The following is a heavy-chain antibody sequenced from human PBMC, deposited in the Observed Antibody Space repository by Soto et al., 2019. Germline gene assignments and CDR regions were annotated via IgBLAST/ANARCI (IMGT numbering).Heavy chain of an antibody. J-gene: IGHJ6*03. V-gene: IGHV3-21*01. CDR3: ARDPPRISPDYYYYYYMDV. CDR1: GFTFSSYS. Sequence: GGSLRLSCAASGFTFSSYSMNWVRQAPGKGLEWVSSISSSSSYIYYADSVKGRFTISRDNAKNSLYLQMNSLRAEDTAVYYCARDPPRISPDYYYYYYMDVWGKGTTVTVSS. CDR2: ISSSSSYI. D-gene: IGHD2-15*01.